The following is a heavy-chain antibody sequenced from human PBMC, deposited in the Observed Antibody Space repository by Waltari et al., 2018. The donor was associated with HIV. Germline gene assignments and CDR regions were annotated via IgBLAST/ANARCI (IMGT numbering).Heavy chain of an antibody. J-gene: IGHJ4*02. Sequence: QVQLQASGPGLVKPSETLSLTCTASGGSISSYSWSWIRQPPGKGREWIGYIHYRGRTNYNPSLKSRVTISVDTSKNQFSLKLSSVTAADTAVYYCARSGSYRGYFDYWGQGTLVTVSS. CDR1: GGSISSYS. CDR3: ARSGSYRGYFDY. CDR2: IHYRGRT. D-gene: IGHD1-26*01. V-gene: IGHV4-59*01.